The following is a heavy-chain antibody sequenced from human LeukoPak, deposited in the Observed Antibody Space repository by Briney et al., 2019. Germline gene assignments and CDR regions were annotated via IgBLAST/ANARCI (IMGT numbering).Heavy chain of an antibody. CDR3: AKGITMVRGVMWGGFDY. CDR2: ISGSGGST. D-gene: IGHD3-10*01. J-gene: IGHJ4*02. CDR1: GFTFSSYG. V-gene: IGHV3-23*01. Sequence: PGGSLRLSCAASGFTFSSYGMSWVRQAPGKGLEWVSAISGSGGSTYYADSVKGRFTISRDNSKNTLYLQMNSLRAEDTAVYYCAKGITMVRGVMWGGFDYWGQGTLVTVSS.